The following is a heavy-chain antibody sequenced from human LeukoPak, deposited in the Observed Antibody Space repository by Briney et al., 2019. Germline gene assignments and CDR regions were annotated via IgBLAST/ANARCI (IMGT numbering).Heavy chain of an antibody. J-gene: IGHJ5*02. CDR2: ISTYNGNT. Sequence: GASVKVSCKASGYTFTSYSINWVRQAPGQGLEWMGWISTYNGNTNFAQKFQGRLTMTTDTSTSTAYMELRSLRSDDTAVYYCARGRDIVPTLDLLAWFDPWGQGTLVTVSS. D-gene: IGHD5-12*01. CDR3: ARGRDIVPTLDLLAWFDP. CDR1: GYTFTSYS. V-gene: IGHV1-18*01.